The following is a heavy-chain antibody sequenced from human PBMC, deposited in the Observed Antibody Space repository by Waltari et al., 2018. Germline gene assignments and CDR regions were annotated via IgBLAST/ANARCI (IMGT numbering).Heavy chain of an antibody. CDR3: TRSGTTTVAFDI. CDR1: GITFRDSS. V-gene: IGHV3-73*01. D-gene: IGHD1-1*01. CDR2: IRREANSYAT. Sequence: EVQLVDSGGDLVQPGGYLKLSCAASGITFRDSSIHWVRQAPGKGLEVVCRIRREANSYATAFSASVNGRCTIFRDDSKKTAYLQMNTLMSEDTALYYCTRSGTTTVAFDIWGQGTMVTVSS. J-gene: IGHJ3*02.